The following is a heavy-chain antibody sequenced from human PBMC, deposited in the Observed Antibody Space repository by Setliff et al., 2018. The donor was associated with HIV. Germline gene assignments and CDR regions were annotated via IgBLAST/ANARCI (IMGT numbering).Heavy chain of an antibody. CDR3: ASTTYYYDSSGYNSWPLFDY. J-gene: IGHJ4*02. CDR2: IYHSGIT. CDR1: GGSISSGNW. Sequence: KPSETLSLTCAVSGGSISSGNWWSWVRQPPGKRLEWIGEIYHSGITNYNPSLKSRVTISVDKSKNQFSLKLSSVTAADTAVCYCASTTYYYDSSGYNSWPLFDYWGQGTLVTVS. V-gene: IGHV4-4*02. D-gene: IGHD3-22*01.